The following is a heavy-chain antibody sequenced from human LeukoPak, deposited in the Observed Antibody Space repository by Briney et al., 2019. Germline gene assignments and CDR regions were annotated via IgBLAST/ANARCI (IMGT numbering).Heavy chain of an antibody. CDR3: ARGPLRFLEWLFDY. J-gene: IGHJ4*02. CDR2: MNLNSGSK. CDR1: GYTFTNYD. Sequence: ASVKVSCKASGYTFTNYDINWVRQAPGQGLEWVAWMNLNSGSKGYSQKLQGRVTLTRNTSTDTAYLQLSSLRSEDTAVYYCARGPLRFLEWLFDYWGQGTLVTVSS. V-gene: IGHV1-8*01. D-gene: IGHD3-3*01.